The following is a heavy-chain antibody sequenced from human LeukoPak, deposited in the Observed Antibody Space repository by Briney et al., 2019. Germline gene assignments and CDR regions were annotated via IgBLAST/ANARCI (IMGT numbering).Heavy chain of an antibody. CDR3: ATLVGATRAFDY. J-gene: IGHJ4*02. Sequence: GASVKVSCKASGYTFTGYYMHWVRQAPGKGLEWMGGFDPEDGETIYAQKFQGRVTMTEDTSTDTAYMELSSLRSEDTAVYYCATLVGATRAFDYWGQGTLVTVSS. CDR2: FDPEDGET. V-gene: IGHV1-24*01. CDR1: GYTFTGYY. D-gene: IGHD1-26*01.